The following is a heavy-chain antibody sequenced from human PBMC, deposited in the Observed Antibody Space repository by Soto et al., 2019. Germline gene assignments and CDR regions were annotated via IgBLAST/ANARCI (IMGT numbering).Heavy chain of an antibody. CDR3: ARDGSGSSSRSSSSFSFDY. J-gene: IGHJ4*02. CDR1: GGSISSGDYY. CDR2: IYYSGST. V-gene: IGHV4-30-4*01. D-gene: IGHD6-13*01. Sequence: SETLSLTCTASGGSISSGDYYWSWIRQPPGKGLEWIGYIYYSGSTYYNPSLKSRVTISVDTSKNQFSLKLSSVTAADTAVYYCARDGSGSSSRSSSSFSFDYWGQGTLVTVSS.